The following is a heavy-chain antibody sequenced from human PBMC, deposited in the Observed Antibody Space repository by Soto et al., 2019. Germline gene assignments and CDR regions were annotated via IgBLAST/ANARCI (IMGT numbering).Heavy chain of an antibody. J-gene: IGHJ4*02. CDR3: ARDVAKGGGSAGFDY. D-gene: IGHD2-15*01. Sequence: QVQLVQSGAGVKKPGASVKVSCKASGYTFTGYYIHWVRQAPGQGLEWMGWINPNSGGTKYPQKFQGRVTTTRDRSIRPVHMTLTGLKSDDTAVYFCARDVAKGGGSAGFDYWGQGTLVAVSS. CDR1: GYTFTGYY. CDR2: INPNSGGT. V-gene: IGHV1-2*02.